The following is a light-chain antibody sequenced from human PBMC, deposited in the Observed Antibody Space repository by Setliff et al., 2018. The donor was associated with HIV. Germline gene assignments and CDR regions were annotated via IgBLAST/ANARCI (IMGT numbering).Light chain of an antibody. CDR3: QSYDTNLRAYV. J-gene: IGLJ1*01. V-gene: IGLV1-40*01. Sequence: QSVLTQPPSVSGAPGQRVTIACTGNTSNIGAGNDVNWYQQLPGTAPKLLIFMNNNRPSGVPDRFSGSKSGTSAPLAIAGLQPDDEADFYCQSYDTNLRAYVFGTGTKVTVL. CDR2: MNN. CDR1: TSNIGAGND.